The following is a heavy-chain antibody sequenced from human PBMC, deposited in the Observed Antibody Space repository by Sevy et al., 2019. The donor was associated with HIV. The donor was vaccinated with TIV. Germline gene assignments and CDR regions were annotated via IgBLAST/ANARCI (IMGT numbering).Heavy chain of an antibody. CDR3: AMGAGLK. CDR2: IKQDGSEK. Sequence: GGSLRLSCAVSGFTFSSYWMTWVRQAPGKGLEYVANIKQDGSEKYYVDSVKGRFTISRDNAKNSLFLQMNSLRAEDTAVYYCAMGAGLKWGQGTLVTVSS. J-gene: IGHJ4*02. D-gene: IGHD6-19*01. V-gene: IGHV3-7*01. CDR1: GFTFSSYW.